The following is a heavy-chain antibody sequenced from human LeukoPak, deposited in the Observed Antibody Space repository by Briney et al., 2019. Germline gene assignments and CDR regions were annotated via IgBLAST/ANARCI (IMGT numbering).Heavy chain of an antibody. CDR2: INSSGSGDNT. V-gene: IGHV3-23*01. CDR1: GVTLSTYA. Sequence: PGGSLRLSCAASGVTLSTYAMSWARQAPGKGLEWVSGINSSGSGDNTYYADSVKGRFTISRDNSKNTLDLQMTGLRAEDTAVYYCARERGRGRDSPWFDYWGQGTLVTVSS. J-gene: IGHJ4*02. D-gene: IGHD1-26*01. CDR3: ARERGRGRDSPWFDY.